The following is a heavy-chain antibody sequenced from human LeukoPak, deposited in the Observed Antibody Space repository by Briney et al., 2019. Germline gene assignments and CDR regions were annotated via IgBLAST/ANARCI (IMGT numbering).Heavy chain of an antibody. CDR3: ARVTRGGYDGYFDY. CDR2: ISTSSSYI. Sequence: GGPLRLSCAASGFTFSSYSMNWARQAPGKGLEWVSFISTSSSYIYYADSLKGRFTISRDNAKKSLYLQINSLRAEDTAVYYCARVTRGGYDGYFDYWGQGTLVTVSS. CDR1: GFTFSSYS. V-gene: IGHV3-21*01. D-gene: IGHD5-12*01. J-gene: IGHJ4*02.